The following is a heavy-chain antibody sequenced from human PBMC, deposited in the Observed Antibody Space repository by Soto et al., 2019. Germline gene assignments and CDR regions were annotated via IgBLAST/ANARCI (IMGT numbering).Heavy chain of an antibody. CDR1: GYTLTELS. Sequence: GASVKVSCKVSGYTLTELSMHWVRQAPGKGLEWMGGFDPEDGETIYAQKFQGRVTMTEDTSTDTAYMELSSLRSEDTAVCYCATALPSLIFGGVIDTSALDAFAIWGQGTMVTVSS. V-gene: IGHV1-24*01. CDR3: ATALPSLIFGGVIDTSALDAFAI. J-gene: IGHJ3*02. D-gene: IGHD3-16*02. CDR2: FDPEDGET.